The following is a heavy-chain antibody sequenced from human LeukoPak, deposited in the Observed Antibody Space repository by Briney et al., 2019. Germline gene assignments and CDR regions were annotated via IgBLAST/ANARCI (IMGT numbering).Heavy chain of an antibody. CDR3: ARARVGDPTDY. D-gene: IGHD1-26*01. Sequence: GGSLRLSCAASGFPFSSYAMYWARQAPGKGLVWVSRVHGDGNNIGYADSVKGRFTIFRDNAKNTLYLQMNSLRPDDTAVYYCARARVGDPTDYWGQGTLVTVSS. J-gene: IGHJ4*02. V-gene: IGHV3-74*01. CDR1: GFPFSSYA. CDR2: VHGDGNNI.